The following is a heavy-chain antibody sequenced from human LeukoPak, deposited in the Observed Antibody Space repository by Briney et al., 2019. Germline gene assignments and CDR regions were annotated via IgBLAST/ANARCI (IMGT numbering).Heavy chain of an antibody. CDR2: INPNSGGS. Sequence: ASLKVSCRASGYPFTGYYFHWVRQAAGQGLEWMGWINPNSGGSKYAQKFQGRVTMTRDTSISTAYMELSTLRSDDTAVYFCARASIVGVTSPSFFDYWGQGTLVTVSS. CDR3: ARASIVGVTSPSFFDY. CDR1: GYPFTGYY. V-gene: IGHV1-2*02. D-gene: IGHD1-26*01. J-gene: IGHJ4*02.